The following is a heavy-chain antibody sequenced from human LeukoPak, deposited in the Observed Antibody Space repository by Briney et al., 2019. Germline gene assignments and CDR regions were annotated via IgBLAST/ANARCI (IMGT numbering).Heavy chain of an antibody. D-gene: IGHD2-15*01. CDR2: IWYDGSNK. J-gene: IGHJ4*02. Sequence: GGSLRLSCAASGFTFSSYGMHWVRQAPGKGLEWVAVIWYDGSNKYYADSVKGRFTISRDNSKNTLYLQMISLRAEDTALYYCAKGIIPSAYSYIDFWGQGTLVTVSS. V-gene: IGHV3-33*06. CDR1: GFTFSSYG. CDR3: AKGIIPSAYSYIDF.